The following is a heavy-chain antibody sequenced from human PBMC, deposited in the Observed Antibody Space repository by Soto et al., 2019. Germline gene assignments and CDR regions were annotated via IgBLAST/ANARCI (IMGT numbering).Heavy chain of an antibody. D-gene: IGHD3-22*01. CDR2: ISYDGSNK. CDR3: ANSLIRGYYYTTDYY. V-gene: IGHV3-30*18. J-gene: IGHJ4*02. Sequence: GGSLRLSCAASGFTFSSYGMHWVRQSPGKGLEWVAVISYDGSNKYYADSVKGRFTISRDNSKNTLYLQMNSLRAEDTAVYYCANSLIRGYYYTTDYYWGQGTLVTVSS. CDR1: GFTFSSYG.